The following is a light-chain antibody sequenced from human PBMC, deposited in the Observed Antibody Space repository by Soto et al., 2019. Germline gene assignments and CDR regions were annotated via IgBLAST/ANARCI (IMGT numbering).Light chain of an antibody. J-gene: IGLJ2*01. CDR1: STDVGEYNY. CDR2: EVN. V-gene: IGLV2-8*01. Sequence: QSALTQPPSASGSPGQSVTIPCAGTSTDVGEYNYVSWYQQHPGKVPKLIIFEVNKRPSGVPDRFYGSKSGDTASLTVSGLQAEDEADYYCSSFVGAPVIFGGGTKLTVL. CDR3: SSFVGAPVI.